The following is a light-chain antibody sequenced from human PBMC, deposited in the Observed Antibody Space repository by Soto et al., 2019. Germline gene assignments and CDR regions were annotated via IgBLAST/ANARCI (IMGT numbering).Light chain of an antibody. CDR1: SSDVGSYNY. Sequence: SALTQPASVSGSPGQSITISCTGTSSDVGSYNYVSWYQQHPGKAPKLMIYEVSDRPSGISSRFSGSKSGSTASLTISGLQTEDEADYYCSSYTSSSTLFGAGTKVTVL. J-gene: IGLJ1*01. V-gene: IGLV2-14*01. CDR2: EVS. CDR3: SSYTSSSTL.